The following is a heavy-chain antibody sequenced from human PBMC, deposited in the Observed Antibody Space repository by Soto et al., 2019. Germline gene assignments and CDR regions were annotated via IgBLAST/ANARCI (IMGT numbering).Heavy chain of an antibody. CDR2: IIPRFGTT. V-gene: IGHV1-69*01. CDR3: ARVYYYTLGTNYYLDY. Sequence: QVQLVQSGAEVKKPGSSVKVSCKASGGAFDTYAITWVRQAPGQGLEWMGGIIPRFGTTNYAQKFQARLTITADDPTNTAYMELSSLRSEDTAVYYCARVYYYTLGTNYYLDYWGQGTLVTVSS. D-gene: IGHD3-16*01. CDR1: GGAFDTYA. J-gene: IGHJ4*02.